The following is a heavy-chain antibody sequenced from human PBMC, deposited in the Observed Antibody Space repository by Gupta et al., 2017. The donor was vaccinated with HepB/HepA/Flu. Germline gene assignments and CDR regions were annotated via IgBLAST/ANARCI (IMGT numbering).Heavy chain of an antibody. D-gene: IGHD1-26*01. J-gene: IGHJ4*02. CDR3: SAGATTSDY. CDR1: RFTFTKFP. V-gene: IGHV3-23*01. CDR2: ITESGDST. Sequence: EVRLLESGGGLVQPGGSLRLSCTASRFTFTKFPMSWVRQAPGRGLAWVSAITESGDSTYYADSVKGRFTISRDNSKNTLYLHMSSLRAEDTAVYYCSAGATTSDYWGQGTLVTVSA.